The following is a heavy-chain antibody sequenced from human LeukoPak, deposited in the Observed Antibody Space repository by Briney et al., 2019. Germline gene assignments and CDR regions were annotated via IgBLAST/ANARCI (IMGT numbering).Heavy chain of an antibody. CDR2: ISGSGGST. J-gene: IGHJ6*03. V-gene: IGHV3-23*01. Sequence: GGSLRLSCAASGFTFSSYAMSWVRQAPGKGLEWVSAISGSGGSTYYADSVKGRFTISRDNSKNTLYLQMNSLRAEDTAVYYCAKDPGIAGFYYCYYYMDVWGKGTTVTVSS. D-gene: IGHD6-13*01. CDR3: AKDPGIAGFYYCYYYMDV. CDR1: GFTFSSYA.